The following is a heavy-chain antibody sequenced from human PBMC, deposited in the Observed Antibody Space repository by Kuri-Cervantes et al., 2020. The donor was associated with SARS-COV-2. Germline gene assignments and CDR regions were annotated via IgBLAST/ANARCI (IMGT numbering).Heavy chain of an antibody. CDR2: IWYDGSNK. V-gene: IGHV3-33*08. D-gene: IGHD3-10*01. CDR3: ARGDYGSGSYGYYYGMDV. J-gene: IGHJ6*02. CDR1: GFTFSSYG. Sequence: GGSLRLSCAASGFTFSSYGMHWVRQAPGKGLEWVAVIWYDGSNKYYADSVKGRFTISRDNSKNTLYLQMNSLGAEDTAVYYCARGDYGSGSYGYYYGMDVWGQGTTVTVSS.